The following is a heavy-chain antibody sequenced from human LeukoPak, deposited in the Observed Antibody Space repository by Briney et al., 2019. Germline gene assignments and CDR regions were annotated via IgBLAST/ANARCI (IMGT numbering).Heavy chain of an antibody. CDR3: ARDHYYGSGSPPDY. CDR2: INPNSGGT. J-gene: IGHJ4*02. D-gene: IGHD3-10*01. Sequence: GASVKVSCKASGYTFTGYYMHWVRQAPGQGLEWMGWINPNSGGTNYAQKFQGRVTMTRDTSISTAYMELSRLRSDDTAVYYCARDHYYGSGSPPDYWGQGTLVTVSS. CDR1: GYTFTGYY. V-gene: IGHV1-2*02.